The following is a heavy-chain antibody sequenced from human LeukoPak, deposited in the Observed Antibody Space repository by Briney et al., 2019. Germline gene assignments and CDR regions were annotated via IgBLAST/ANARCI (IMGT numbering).Heavy chain of an antibody. CDR3: ARTVVITGESDY. J-gene: IGHJ4*02. CDR1: GGTFSSYA. V-gene: IGHV1-69*05. CDR2: IIPIFGTA. D-gene: IGHD3-22*01. Sequence: GSSVKVSCKASGGTFSSYAISWVRQAPGQGLEWMGGIIPIFGTANYAQKLQGRVTMTTDTSTSTAYMELRSLRSDDTAVYYCARTVVITGESDYWGQGTLVTVSS.